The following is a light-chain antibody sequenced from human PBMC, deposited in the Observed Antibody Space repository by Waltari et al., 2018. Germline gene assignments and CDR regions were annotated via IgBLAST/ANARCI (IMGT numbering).Light chain of an antibody. Sequence: DIQMTQSPSSLSASVGDTVTVTCRASQNIRTHLNWYQQKPATAPKLLIYAASPLQRGVPSRFSGSASGTDFTLTVSNLQPDDFAIYFCQQSFSSPWTFGQGTRV. J-gene: IGKJ1*01. V-gene: IGKV1-39*01. CDR3: QQSFSSPWT. CDR2: AAS. CDR1: QNIRTH.